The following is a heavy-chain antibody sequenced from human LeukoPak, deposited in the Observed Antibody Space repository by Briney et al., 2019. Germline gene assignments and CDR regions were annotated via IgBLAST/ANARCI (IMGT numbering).Heavy chain of an antibody. CDR2: IFYSGHS. CDR1: GGFNSSYY. Sequence: PSETLSLACSVSGGFNSSYYWSWVRQPLGKGLEWLGHIFYSGHSNYNACLTSRIRMSVDTSKAQFSLELASVIAADTAVYYCARIDPLGFFDRWGPGILVSAAS. V-gene: IGHV4-59*12. J-gene: IGHJ4*02. CDR3: ARIDPLGFFDR. D-gene: IGHD6-25*01.